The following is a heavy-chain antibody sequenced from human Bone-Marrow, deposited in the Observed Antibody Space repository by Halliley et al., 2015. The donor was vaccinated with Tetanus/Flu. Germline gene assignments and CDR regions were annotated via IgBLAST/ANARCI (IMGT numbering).Heavy chain of an antibody. CDR1: GGSITAHF. J-gene: IGHJ5*02. Sequence: TLSLTCTVSGGSITAHFWSWVRQAPGKELEWIGFVHYSGHTHHSPSFNSRVAMSLDMSKSQFSLRLNSVTAADTAVYYCAAESEGEGEHNWFAPWGQGILVTVSS. V-gene: IGHV4-59*11. CDR3: AAESEGEGEHNWFAP. CDR2: VHYSGHT. D-gene: IGHD1-26*01.